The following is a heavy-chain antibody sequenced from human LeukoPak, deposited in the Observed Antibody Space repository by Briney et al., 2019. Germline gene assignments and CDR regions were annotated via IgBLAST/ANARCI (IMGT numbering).Heavy chain of an antibody. D-gene: IGHD5-18*01. V-gene: IGHV3-66*01. Sequence: ETLSLTCAVYGGSSSGYYWSWVRQAPGKGLEWVSVIYSGGSTYYADSVKGRFTISRDNSKNTLYLQMNSLRAEDTAVYYCARDSSSYGYIPAFDIWGQGTMVTVSS. CDR2: IYSGGST. J-gene: IGHJ3*02. CDR1: GGSSSGYY. CDR3: ARDSSSYGYIPAFDI.